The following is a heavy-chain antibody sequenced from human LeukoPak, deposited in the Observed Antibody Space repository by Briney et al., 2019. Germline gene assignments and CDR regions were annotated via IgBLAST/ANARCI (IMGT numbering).Heavy chain of an antibody. Sequence: SETLSLTCIVSGDSVSSGTYYWTWFRQPAGKGLEWIGRIHTSGNTNYSPSLKSRVTISRDTSKNQFSLRLTSVTAADTAVYYCVRDWNGDYFDYWGQGTLVTVSS. CDR1: GDSVSSGTYY. D-gene: IGHD1-1*01. V-gene: IGHV4-61*02. CDR2: IHTSGNT. CDR3: VRDWNGDYFDY. J-gene: IGHJ4*02.